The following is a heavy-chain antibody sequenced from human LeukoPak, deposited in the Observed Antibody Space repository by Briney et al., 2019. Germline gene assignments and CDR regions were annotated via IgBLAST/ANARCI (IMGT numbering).Heavy chain of an antibody. Sequence: PGGYLRLSCAASGFTFSSQSMSWVRQAPGKGLEWVSYISASSGTIYYADSVKGRFTIARDNAKNSLYLQMNSLRDEDTAVYYCARDYTFDYWGQGTLVTVSS. CDR1: GFTFSSQS. CDR2: ISASSGTI. D-gene: IGHD2-2*02. CDR3: ARDYTFDY. V-gene: IGHV3-48*02. J-gene: IGHJ4*02.